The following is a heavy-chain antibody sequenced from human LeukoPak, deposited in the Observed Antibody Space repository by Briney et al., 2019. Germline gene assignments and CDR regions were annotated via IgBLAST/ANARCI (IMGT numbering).Heavy chain of an antibody. V-gene: IGHV4-34*01. CDR2: INHSGST. D-gene: IGHD3-10*01. CDR1: GGSFSGYY. J-gene: IGHJ5*02. Sequence: SETLSLTCAVYGGSFSGYYWSWIRQPPGKGLEWIGEINHSGSTNYNPSLKSRVTISVDTSKNQFSLKLGSVTAADTAVYYCARGRGGSGSYSPPYNWFDPWGQGTLVTVSS. CDR3: ARGRGGSGSYSPPYNWFDP.